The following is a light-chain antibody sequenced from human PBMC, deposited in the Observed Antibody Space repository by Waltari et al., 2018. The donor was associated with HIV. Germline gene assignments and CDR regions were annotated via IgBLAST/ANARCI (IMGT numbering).Light chain of an antibody. CDR1: NTDVGRYNY. CDR2: EVS. Sequence: QSALTQPVSVSGSPGQSIAISCIGTNTDVGRYNYVSWYHHHPGKAPKLIIYEVSNRPSEVSNRFSGSKSGDTAFLTISGLHGEDEADYYCWSYTSSDTFVFGTGTKVTVL. J-gene: IGLJ1*01. V-gene: IGLV2-14*01. CDR3: WSYTSSDTFV.